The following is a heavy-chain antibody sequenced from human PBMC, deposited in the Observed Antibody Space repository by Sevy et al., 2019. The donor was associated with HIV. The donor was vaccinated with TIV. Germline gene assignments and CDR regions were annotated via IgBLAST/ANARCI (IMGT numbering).Heavy chain of an antibody. D-gene: IGHD3-3*01. J-gene: IGHJ4*02. CDR1: GGSISKLGNY. CDR2: IFHTVKT. CDR3: AKIYDY. Sequence: SETLSLTCSVSGGSISKLGNYWVWLRQPPGERLEWIVYIFHTVKTNYNPSLKSRVTISLDTSKNQLSLKLSAVTAADTAGYYCAKIYDYWGPGALVTVSS. V-gene: IGHV4-39*01.